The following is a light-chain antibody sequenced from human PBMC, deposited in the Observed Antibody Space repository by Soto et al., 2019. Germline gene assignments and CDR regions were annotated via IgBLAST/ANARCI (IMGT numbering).Light chain of an antibody. Sequence: QSVLTQSPSASASLGASVTLTCTLSSGHSSYAIAWHQQQPEKGPRYLMKLNSDGSHSKGDGIPDRFSGSNSGAERYLTISSLQSEDEADYYCQTWGTGVLVFGGGTKVTVL. J-gene: IGLJ2*01. V-gene: IGLV4-69*01. CDR1: SGHSSYA. CDR2: LNSDGSH. CDR3: QTWGTGVLV.